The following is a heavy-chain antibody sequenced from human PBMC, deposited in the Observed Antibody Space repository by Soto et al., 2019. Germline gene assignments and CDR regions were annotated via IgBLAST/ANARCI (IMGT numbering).Heavy chain of an antibody. CDR2: IYASGSA. Sequence: WTWIRQHPGKGLEWIGYIYASGSAFYNPSLKSRVTMSVDTSKNQFSLNLRSVTAADTAVFYCARGILRPNHYMDVWGKGTAVAVSS. V-gene: IGHV4-31*02. J-gene: IGHJ6*03. D-gene: IGHD1-26*01. CDR3: ARGILRPNHYMDV.